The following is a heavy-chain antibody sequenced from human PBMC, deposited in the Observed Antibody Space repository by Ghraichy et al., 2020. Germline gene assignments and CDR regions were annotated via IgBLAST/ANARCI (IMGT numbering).Heavy chain of an antibody. J-gene: IGHJ5*02. CDR1: GFTFSNHS. V-gene: IGHV3-48*02. CDR2: LSGTGRTI. CDR3: ATDQRGGVHYYDSGSPSGPLGS. Sequence: GESLNISCVASGFTFSNHSMNWVRQVPGKGLEWLSYLSGTGRTISYADSVKGRFTISRDNDKNSLYLQINSLRDEDTAMYYCATDQRGGVHYYDSGSPSGPLGSWGQGTLVTVTS. D-gene: IGHD3-10*01.